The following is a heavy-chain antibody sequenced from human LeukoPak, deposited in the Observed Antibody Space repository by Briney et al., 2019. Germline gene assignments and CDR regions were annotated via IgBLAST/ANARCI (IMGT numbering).Heavy chain of an antibody. D-gene: IGHD1-7*01. J-gene: IGHJ4*02. CDR3: ARATSLELRN. Sequence: SETLSLTCAVYGGSFSGYYWSWIRQPPGKGLEWIGEINHSGSTNYNPSLKSRVTISVDTSKNQFSLKLSSVTAADTAVYYCARATSLELRNWGQGTLVTVSS. CDR2: INHSGST. V-gene: IGHV4-34*01. CDR1: GGSFSGYY.